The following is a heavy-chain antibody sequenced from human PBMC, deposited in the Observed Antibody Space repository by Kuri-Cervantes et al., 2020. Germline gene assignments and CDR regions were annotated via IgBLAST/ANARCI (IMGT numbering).Heavy chain of an antibody. D-gene: IGHD3-10*01. CDR1: GFTFSSYS. V-gene: IGHV3-21*01. J-gene: IGHJ6*03. Sequence: GGSLRLSCAASGFTFSSYSMNWVRQAPGKGLEWVSSISSSSSYIYYADSVKGRFTISRDNAKNTLYLQMNSLRAEDTAVYFCARDPASFYYGSGFSYMDVWGTGTTVTVSS. CDR3: ARDPASFYYGSGFSYMDV. CDR2: ISSSSSYI.